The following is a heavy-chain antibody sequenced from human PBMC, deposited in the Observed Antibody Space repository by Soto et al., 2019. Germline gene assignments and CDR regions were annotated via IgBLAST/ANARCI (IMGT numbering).Heavy chain of an antibody. J-gene: IGHJ1*01. CDR1: GYSFTTHW. V-gene: IGHV5-51*01. CDR3: VSTSAIGPGYTDFSPY. Sequence: GDSLKISCKGSGYSFTTHWIGWVRQMSGKGLEWMGVIYPGDSDTRYSPSFQGQVTISADKSISTAYLQWSSLKASGTAMYYCVSTSAIGPGYTDFSPYSGQGTWVTVSS. CDR2: IYPGDSDT. D-gene: IGHD5-18*01.